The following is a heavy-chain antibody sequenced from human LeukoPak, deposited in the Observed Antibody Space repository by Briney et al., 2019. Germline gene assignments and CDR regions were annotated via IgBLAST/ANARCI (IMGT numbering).Heavy chain of an antibody. CDR2: IYDSGST. CDR3: ARDQKLLRSFGY. J-gene: IGHJ4*02. V-gene: IGHV4-39*06. CDR1: GDSVSSSSYY. D-gene: IGHD5/OR15-5a*01. Sequence: SETLSLTCTVSGDSVSSSSYYWGWIRQPPGKGLEWIGGIYDSGSTYYNPSLKSRVTISVDTSKNQFTLKLSSVTAADTAVYYCARDQKLLRSFGYWGQGTLVTVSS.